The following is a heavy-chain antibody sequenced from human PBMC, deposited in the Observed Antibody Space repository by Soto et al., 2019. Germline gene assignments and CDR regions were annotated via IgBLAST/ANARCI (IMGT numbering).Heavy chain of an antibody. V-gene: IGHV3-23*01. CDR1: GFTFSSYA. Sequence: GESLKISCAASGFTFSSYAMSWVRQAPGKGLEWVSAISGSGGSTYYADSVKGRFTISRDNSKNTLYLQMNSLRAEDTAVYYCAKAPAMVRGVISYFDYWGQGTLVTVSS. J-gene: IGHJ4*02. D-gene: IGHD3-10*01. CDR2: ISGSGGST. CDR3: AKAPAMVRGVISYFDY.